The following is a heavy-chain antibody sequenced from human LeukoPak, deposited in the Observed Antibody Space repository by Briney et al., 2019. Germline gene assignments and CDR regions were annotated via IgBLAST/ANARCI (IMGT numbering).Heavy chain of an antibody. CDR2: IYYSGST. CDR1: GGSISSYY. J-gene: IGHJ6*02. CDR3: ARVATTVRYFYYGMDV. V-gene: IGHV4-59*12. D-gene: IGHD4-11*01. Sequence: SETLSLTCTVSGGSISSYYWSWIRQPPGKGLEWIGYIYYSGSTNYNPSLKSRVTMSVDTSKNQFSLKLRSVTAADTAVYYCARVATTVRYFYYGMDVWGQGTSVTVSS.